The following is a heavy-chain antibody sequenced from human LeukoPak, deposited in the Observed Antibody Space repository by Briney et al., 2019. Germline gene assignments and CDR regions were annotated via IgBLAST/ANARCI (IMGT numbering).Heavy chain of an antibody. J-gene: IGHJ3*02. V-gene: IGHV3-23*01. CDR1: GFTFNNYA. Sequence: GGSLRLSCAASGFTFNNYAMSWVRQAPGKGLEWVPTISDSGGQTYYADSVKGRFTISRDNFKDTLYLQMNSLRVEDTAVYYCAKDRRYDWDDLFEAFDIWGQGTVVTVSS. CDR2: ISDSGGQT. D-gene: IGHD1-20*01. CDR3: AKDRRYDWDDLFEAFDI.